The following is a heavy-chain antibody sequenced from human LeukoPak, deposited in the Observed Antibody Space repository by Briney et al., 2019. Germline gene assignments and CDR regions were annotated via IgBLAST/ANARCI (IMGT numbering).Heavy chain of an antibody. V-gene: IGHV3-7*01. CDR2: IKQGGSEK. CDR3: ARVYYDSSGYYHPLDY. CDR1: GFTFSSYW. D-gene: IGHD3-22*01. Sequence: GGSLRLSCAASGFTFSSYWMSWVRQAPGKGLEWVANIKQGGSEKYYVDSVKGRFTISRDNAKNSLYLQMNSLRAEDTAVYYCARVYYDSSGYYHPLDYWGQGTLVTVSS. J-gene: IGHJ4*02.